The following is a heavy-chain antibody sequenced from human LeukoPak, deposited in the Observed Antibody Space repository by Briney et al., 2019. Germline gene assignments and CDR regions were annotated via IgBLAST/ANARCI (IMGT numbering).Heavy chain of an antibody. D-gene: IGHD2-8*02. Sequence: GGSLRLSCAASGFTFSSYEMNWVRQAPGKGLEWVSSISGSGGSTYYADSVKGRFTISRDNSKNTLNLQMNSLRAEDTAIYYCATYRQVLLPFESWGQGTLVTVSS. V-gene: IGHV3-23*01. CDR2: ISGSGGST. CDR1: GFTFSSYE. J-gene: IGHJ4*02. CDR3: ATYRQVLLPFES.